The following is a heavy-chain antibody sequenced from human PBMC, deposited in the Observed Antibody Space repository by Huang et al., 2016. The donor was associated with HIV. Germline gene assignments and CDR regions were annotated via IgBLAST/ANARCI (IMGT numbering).Heavy chain of an antibody. CDR2: CYKSGST. CDR1: IRSTKDD. J-gene: IGHJ4*02. CDR3: ASQHIGAAATWF. V-gene: IGHV4-39*01. Sequence: IRSTKDDWGWMRQSPGKGLEWVGRCYKSGSTNYNPSLKSRVTLSVDTSRNQLSLRLNSVTAADTAVYYCASQHIGAAATWFWGRGTQVAVSS. D-gene: IGHD6-13*01.